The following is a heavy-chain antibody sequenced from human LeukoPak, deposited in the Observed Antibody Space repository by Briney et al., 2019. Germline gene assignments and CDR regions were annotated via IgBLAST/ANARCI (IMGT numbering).Heavy chain of an antibody. V-gene: IGHV3-23*01. J-gene: IGHJ4*02. D-gene: IGHD3-10*01. CDR2: ISGSGGST. CDR3: AKGQAVRGVNYFDY. Sequence: PGGSLRLSCAASGFTFSSYAMSWIRQAPGKGLEWVSAISGSGGSTYYADSVKGRFTISRDNSKNTLYLQMNSLRAEDTAVYYCAKGQAVRGVNYFDYWGQGTLVTVSS. CDR1: GFTFSSYA.